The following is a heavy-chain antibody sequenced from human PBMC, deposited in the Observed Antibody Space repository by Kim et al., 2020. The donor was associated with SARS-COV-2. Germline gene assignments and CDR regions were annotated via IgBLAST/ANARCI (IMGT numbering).Heavy chain of an antibody. V-gene: IGHV4-34*13. Sequence: NYHPPLRSRVTISVEPSKNQFSLKLSSVPAADTAVYYCAGTARGANFDYWGRGALVTVSS. J-gene: IGHJ4*02. D-gene: IGHD1-26*01. CDR3: AGTARGANFDY.